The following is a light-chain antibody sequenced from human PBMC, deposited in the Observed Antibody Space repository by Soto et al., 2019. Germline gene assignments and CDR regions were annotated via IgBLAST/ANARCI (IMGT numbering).Light chain of an antibody. Sequence: QSVLTQPASVSGATGQRVTISCTGSSSNVGAGYDVHWYQQLPGTAPKLLIYGNSNRPSGVPDRLSGSKSGTSASLAITGLQAEDEADYYCQSYDSSLSGYVFGTGTKLTV. V-gene: IGLV1-40*01. CDR3: QSYDSSLSGYV. CDR1: SSNVGAGYD. J-gene: IGLJ1*01. CDR2: GNS.